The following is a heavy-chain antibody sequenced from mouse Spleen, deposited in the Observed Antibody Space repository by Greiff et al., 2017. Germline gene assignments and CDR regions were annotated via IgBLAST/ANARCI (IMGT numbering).Heavy chain of an antibody. Sequence: EVKLMESGPELVKPGASVKISCKTSGYTFTEYTMHWVKQSHGKSLEWIGGINPNNGGTSYNQKFKGKATLTVDKSSSTAYMELRSLTSEDSAVYYCARRGAYYRYWFAYWGQGTLVTVSA. CDR2: INPNNGGT. J-gene: IGHJ3*01. D-gene: IGHD2-14*01. CDR1: GYTFTEYT. V-gene: IGHV1-18*01. CDR3: ARRGAYYRYWFAY.